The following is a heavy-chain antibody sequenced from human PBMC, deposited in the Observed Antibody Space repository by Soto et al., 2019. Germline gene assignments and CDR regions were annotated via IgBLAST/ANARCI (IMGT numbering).Heavy chain of an antibody. CDR3: ARVALYYYDSSDNWFDP. Sequence: QVQLVQSGAEVKKPGASVKVSCKASGYTFTSYGISWVRQAPGQGLEWMGWISAYNGNTNYAQKLQGRVTMTTDTSARPAYMELRSLRSGDTAVYYCARVALYYYDSSDNWFDPWCQGTLVTVSS. CDR1: GYTFTSYG. V-gene: IGHV1-18*01. J-gene: IGHJ5*02. D-gene: IGHD3-22*01. CDR2: ISAYNGNT.